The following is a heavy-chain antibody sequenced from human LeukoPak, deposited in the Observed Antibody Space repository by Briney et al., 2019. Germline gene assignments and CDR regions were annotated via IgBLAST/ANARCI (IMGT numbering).Heavy chain of an antibody. J-gene: IGHJ5*02. Sequence: GGSLRLSCAASGFTFSSYSMNWVRQAPGKGLEWVSSISSSSSYIYYADSVEGRFTISRDNAKNSLYLQMNSLRAEDTAVYYCARDLAYCSSTSCYAYWFDPWGQGTLVTVSS. CDR3: ARDLAYCSSTSCYAYWFDP. CDR2: ISSSSSYI. D-gene: IGHD2-2*01. CDR1: GFTFSSYS. V-gene: IGHV3-21*01.